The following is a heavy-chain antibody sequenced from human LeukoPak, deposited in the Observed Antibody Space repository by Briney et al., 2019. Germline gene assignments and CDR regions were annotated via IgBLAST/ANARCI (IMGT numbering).Heavy chain of an antibody. D-gene: IGHD4-17*01. Sequence: ASVKVSCKASGYSFTMYYIHWVRQAPGQGLEWMGIINPSGGSMSFAQKFQGRVTMTKDTSTSTVYMELSSLRSEDTAVYYCARGVDGDYGFDYWGQGTLVTVSS. CDR2: INPSGGSM. V-gene: IGHV1-46*01. CDR3: ARGVDGDYGFDY. CDR1: GYSFTMYY. J-gene: IGHJ4*02.